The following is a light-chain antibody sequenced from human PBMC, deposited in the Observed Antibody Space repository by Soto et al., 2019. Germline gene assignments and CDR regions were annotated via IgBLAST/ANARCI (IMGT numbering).Light chain of an antibody. Sequence: EIVLTQSPATLSLSPGERATLSCRASQSVSSYLAWYQQKPGQAPRLLIYDASNRATGIPARFSGSGSGTDFTLTISSLDPEDFAVYYCQQRSNWPPRFTFGPGTRWIS. CDR2: DAS. CDR3: QQRSNWPPRFT. V-gene: IGKV3-11*01. CDR1: QSVSSY. J-gene: IGKJ3*01.